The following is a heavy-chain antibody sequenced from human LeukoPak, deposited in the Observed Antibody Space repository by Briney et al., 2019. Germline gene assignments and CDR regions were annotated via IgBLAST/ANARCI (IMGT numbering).Heavy chain of an antibody. CDR3: AKDSGYHQDAFDI. J-gene: IGHJ3*02. CDR1: GFTFRSYW. CDR2: INSDGSST. D-gene: IGHD5-12*01. Sequence: GGSLRLSCAASGFTFRSYWMHWVRQAPGKGLVWVSRINSDGSSTRYADSVKGRSTISRDNAKNTLYLQMNSLRAEDTAVYYCAKDSGYHQDAFDIWGQGTMVTVSS. V-gene: IGHV3-74*01.